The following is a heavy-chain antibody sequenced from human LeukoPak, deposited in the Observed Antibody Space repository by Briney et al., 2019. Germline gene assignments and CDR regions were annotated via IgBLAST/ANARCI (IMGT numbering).Heavy chain of an antibody. Sequence: ASETLSLTCAVYGGSFSGYYWSWIRQPPGKGLEWIGEINHSGSTNYNPSLKSRVTISVDTSKNQFSLKLSSVTAADTAVYYCARHGSYSSIGWFDPWGQGTLVTVSS. J-gene: IGHJ5*02. D-gene: IGHD6-13*01. CDR3: ARHGSYSSIGWFDP. CDR2: INHSGST. CDR1: GGSFSGYY. V-gene: IGHV4-34*01.